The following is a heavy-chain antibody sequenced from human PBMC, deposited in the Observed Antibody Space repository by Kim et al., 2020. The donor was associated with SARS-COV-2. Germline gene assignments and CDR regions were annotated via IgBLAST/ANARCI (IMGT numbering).Heavy chain of an antibody. J-gene: IGHJ3*02. CDR3: AREKDYFDSSGYYPGAFDI. V-gene: IGHV3-11*06. Sequence: GRFTITRDNAKNSLFLQMDSLRAEDTAVYYCAREKDYFDSSGYYPGAFDIWGQGTMVTVSS. D-gene: IGHD3-22*01.